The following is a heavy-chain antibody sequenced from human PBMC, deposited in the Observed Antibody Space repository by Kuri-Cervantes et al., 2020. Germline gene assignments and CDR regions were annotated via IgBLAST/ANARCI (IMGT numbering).Heavy chain of an antibody. CDR3: ARGSYSSGWLYYYYGMDV. J-gene: IGHJ6*02. D-gene: IGHD6-19*01. V-gene: IGHV1-69*01. Sequence: YSQKFQGRVTITADESTSTAYMELSSLRSEDTAVYYCARGSYSSGWLYYYYGMDVWGQGTTVTVSS.